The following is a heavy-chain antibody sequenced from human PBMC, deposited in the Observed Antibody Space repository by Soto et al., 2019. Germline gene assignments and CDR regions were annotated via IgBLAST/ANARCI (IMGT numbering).Heavy chain of an antibody. Sequence: PGGSLRLSCTYSGLIFSKYAMSWVRQAPGKGLEWVSSISDSGDTTHYADSVKGRFTISRDNSNNTLYLQMKSLTAEDTAIYFCARDRWFDPWGQGTLVTVSS. J-gene: IGHJ5*02. CDR2: ISDSGDTT. CDR1: GLIFSKYA. V-gene: IGHV3-23*01. CDR3: ARDRWFDP.